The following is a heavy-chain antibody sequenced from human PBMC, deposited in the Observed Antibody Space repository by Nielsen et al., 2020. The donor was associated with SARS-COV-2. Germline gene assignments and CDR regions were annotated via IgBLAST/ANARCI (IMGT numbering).Heavy chain of an antibody. V-gene: IGHV3-23*01. CDR1: GFTFSSYA. J-gene: IGHJ4*02. D-gene: IGHD6-25*01. CDR2: ISGSGGST. CDR3: ARTAAGRRQKNDY. Sequence: GESLKISCAASGFTFSSYAMSWVRQAPGKGLEWVSAISGSGGSTYYADSVKGRFTISRDNSKNTLYLQMNSLRAEDTAVYYCARTAAGRRQKNDYWGQGTLVTVSS.